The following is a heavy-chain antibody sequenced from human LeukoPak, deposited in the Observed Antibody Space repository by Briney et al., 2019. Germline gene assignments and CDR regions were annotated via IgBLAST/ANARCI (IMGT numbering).Heavy chain of an antibody. D-gene: IGHD4-23*01. Sequence: GSLRLSCAASGFTFSTYAMTWVRQAPGKGLEWVSAISGSGGNTYYADSVKGRFTISRDNSKNTLFLQMNSLRAEDTAIYYCAKEFSRWGFDPWGQGTLVTVSS. J-gene: IGHJ5*02. CDR1: GFTFSTYA. CDR3: AKEFSRWGFDP. CDR2: ISGSGGNT. V-gene: IGHV3-23*01.